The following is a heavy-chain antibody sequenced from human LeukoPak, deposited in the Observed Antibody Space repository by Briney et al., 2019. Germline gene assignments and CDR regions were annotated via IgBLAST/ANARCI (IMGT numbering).Heavy chain of an antibody. J-gene: IGHJ5*02. CDR2: IYYSGST. V-gene: IGHV4-30-4*01. Sequence: SETLSLTCTVSGGSISSGDYYWSWIRQPPGKGLEWIGYIYYSGSTYYNPSLKSRVTISVDTSKNQFSLKLSSVTAADTAVYYCARDFQGGPNDPWGQGTLVTVSS. CDR1: GGSISSGDYY. CDR3: ARDFQGGPNDP. D-gene: IGHD2-15*01.